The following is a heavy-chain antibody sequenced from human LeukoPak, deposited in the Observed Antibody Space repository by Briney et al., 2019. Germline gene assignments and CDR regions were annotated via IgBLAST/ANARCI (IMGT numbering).Heavy chain of an antibody. CDR1: GFTFSSYA. CDR2: ISGSGGNT. CDR3: AKDFYYSSSSLSFYFDY. Sequence: GGSLRLSCAASGFTFSSYAMSWVRQAPGKGLEWVSSISGSGGNTYYADSVKGRFTISRDNSKNTLYLQMNSLRAEDTAVYYCAKDFYYSSSSLSFYFDYWGQGTLVSVSS. D-gene: IGHD3-22*01. V-gene: IGHV3-23*01. J-gene: IGHJ4*02.